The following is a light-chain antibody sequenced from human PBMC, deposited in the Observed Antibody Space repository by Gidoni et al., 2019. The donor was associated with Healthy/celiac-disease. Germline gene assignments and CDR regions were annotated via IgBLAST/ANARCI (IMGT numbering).Light chain of an antibody. Sequence: ESVLTQSPGTLSLSPGERATLSCRASQSVSSSYLAWYQPKPGQAPRLLIYGASSRATGIPDRFRGRGSGTDFTLTISRLEPEYFAVYYCQQYGSSPTWTFGHGTKVEIK. J-gene: IGKJ1*01. V-gene: IGKV3-20*01. CDR2: GAS. CDR1: QSVSSSY. CDR3: QQYGSSPTWT.